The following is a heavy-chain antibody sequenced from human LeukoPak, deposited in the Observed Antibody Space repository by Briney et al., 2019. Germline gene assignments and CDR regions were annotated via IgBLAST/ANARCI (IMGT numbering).Heavy chain of an antibody. CDR1: GGSISSYY. CDR3: ARVGRGAVAGYSTPYYYYYMDV. V-gene: IGHV4-59*01. J-gene: IGHJ6*03. Sequence: SETLSLTCTVSGGSISSYYWSWIRQPPGKGLEWIGYIYYSGSTNYNPSLKSRVTISVDTSKNQFSLMLSSVTAADTAVYYCARVGRGAVAGYSTPYYYYYMDVWGKGTTVTVSS. CDR2: IYYSGST. D-gene: IGHD6-19*01.